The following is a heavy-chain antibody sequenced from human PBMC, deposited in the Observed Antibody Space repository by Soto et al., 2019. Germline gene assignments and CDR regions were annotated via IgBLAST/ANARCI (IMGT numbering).Heavy chain of an antibody. D-gene: IGHD1-26*01. Sequence: ETLSLTCAVYGGSFSGYYGSWVRQAPGKGLEWVSYISSSSSTIYYADSVKGRFTISRDNAKNSLYLQMNSLRDEDTAVYYCAREGGNLNWFDPWGQGTLVTVSS. CDR3: AREGGNLNWFDP. J-gene: IGHJ5*02. CDR2: ISSSSSTI. V-gene: IGHV3-48*02. CDR1: GGSFSGYY.